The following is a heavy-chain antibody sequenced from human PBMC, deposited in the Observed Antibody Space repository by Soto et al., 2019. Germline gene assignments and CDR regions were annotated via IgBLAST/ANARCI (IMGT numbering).Heavy chain of an antibody. CDR2: IYYSGST. J-gene: IGHJ4*02. Sequence: SETLSLTCTFSGGSISSYYWSWIRQPPGKGLEWIGYIYYSGSTNYNPSLKSRVTISVDTSKNKFSLTLSSVTAADTAVYYCARGPPHHYWGQGTLVTVSS. CDR3: ARGPPHHY. V-gene: IGHV4-59*01. CDR1: GGSISSYY.